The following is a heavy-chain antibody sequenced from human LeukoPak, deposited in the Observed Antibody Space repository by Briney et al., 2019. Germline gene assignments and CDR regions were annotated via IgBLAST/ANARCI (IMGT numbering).Heavy chain of an antibody. V-gene: IGHV1-8*01. J-gene: IGHJ4*02. Sequence: ASVKVSCKASGYTFTSYDINWVRHATGQGLEWMGWMNPNSGNTGYAQKFQGRVTMTRNTSISTPSMELSGLGSVDTARYFFARAKLRGCVVAAHAAYYFDYWGQGTLATAPS. CDR2: MNPNSGNT. D-gene: IGHD2-15*01. CDR1: GYTFTSYD. CDR3: ARAKLRGCVVAAHAAYYFDY.